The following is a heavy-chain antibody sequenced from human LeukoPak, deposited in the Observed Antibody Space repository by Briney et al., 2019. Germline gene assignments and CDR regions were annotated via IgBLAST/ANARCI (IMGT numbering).Heavy chain of an antibody. CDR2: IYYSGST. CDR3: ARNYDFWSGYYAFDY. V-gene: IGHV4-59*01. CDR1: GGSISSCY. J-gene: IGHJ4*02. Sequence: SETLSLTCTVSGGSISSCYWSWIRQPPGKGLEWIGYIYYSGSTNYNPSLKSRVTISVDTSKNQFSLKLSSVTAADTAVYYCARNYDFWSGYYAFDYWGQGTLVTVSS. D-gene: IGHD3-3*01.